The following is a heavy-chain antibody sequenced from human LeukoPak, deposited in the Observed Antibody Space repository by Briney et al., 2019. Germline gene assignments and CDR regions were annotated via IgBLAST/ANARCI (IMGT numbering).Heavy chain of an antibody. CDR2: IIPIFGTA. D-gene: IGHD5-24*01. CDR3: ARSMATIAFFDY. V-gene: IGHV1-69*13. Sequence: ASVKVSCKASGYTFTSYAISWVRQAPGQGLEWMGGIIPIFGTANYAQKFQGRVTITADESTSTAYMELSSLRSEDTAVYYCARSMATIAFFDYWGQGTLVTVSS. CDR1: GYTFTSYA. J-gene: IGHJ4*02.